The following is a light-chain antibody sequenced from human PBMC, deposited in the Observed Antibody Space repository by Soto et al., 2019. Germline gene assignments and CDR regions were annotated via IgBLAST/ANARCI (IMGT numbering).Light chain of an antibody. CDR1: QSVASH. CDR3: HQYNDWPSIT. CDR2: GAS. V-gene: IGKV3-15*01. Sequence: EIVMTQSPATLSVSPGESATLSCRASQSVASHLAWYQQKPGQAPRLLIFGASVRATGIPARFSGSGSGTEFVLTIDSLQSEDFAVYYWHQYNDWPSITFGQGTRLEI. J-gene: IGKJ5*01.